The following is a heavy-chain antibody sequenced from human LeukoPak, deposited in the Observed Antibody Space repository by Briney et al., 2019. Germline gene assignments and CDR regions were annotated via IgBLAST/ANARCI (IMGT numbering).Heavy chain of an antibody. Sequence: ASVKVSCTASGYTFTSYFMHWVRQAPGQGLEWMGIINPSGGSTRYVQRFQGRVAMTRDTSTSTVYMELSSLRSEDTAVYYCARDITDCSSTSCPTLTYGMDVWGQGTTVTVSS. V-gene: IGHV1-46*01. CDR3: ARDITDCSSTSCPTLTYGMDV. CDR2: INPSGGST. D-gene: IGHD2-2*01. CDR1: GYTFTSYF. J-gene: IGHJ6*02.